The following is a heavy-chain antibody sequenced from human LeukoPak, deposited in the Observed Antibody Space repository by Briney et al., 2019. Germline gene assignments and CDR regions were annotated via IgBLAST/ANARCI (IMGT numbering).Heavy chain of an antibody. Sequence: GESLKISCKGSGYSFTSYCIGWVRQMPGKGREGMGIIYPGGSDTRYSPSFQGQVNISADKSISTAYLQWSSLKDSHTAMYYCARFSLELIPDYWGQGTLVTVS. CDR3: ARFSLELIPDY. J-gene: IGHJ4*02. V-gene: IGHV5-51*01. D-gene: IGHD1-7*01. CDR2: IYPGGSDT. CDR1: GYSFTSYC.